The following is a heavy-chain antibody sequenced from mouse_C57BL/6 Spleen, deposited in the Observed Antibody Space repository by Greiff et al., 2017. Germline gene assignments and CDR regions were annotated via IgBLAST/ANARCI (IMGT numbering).Heavy chain of an antibody. CDR2: IWVGGST. CDR1: GFSLTSYG. D-gene: IGHD1-1*01. J-gene: IGHJ1*03. CDR3: AKHEDYGTGYFDV. Sequence: VKLVESGPGLVAPSQTLSITCTVSGFSLTSYGVDWVRQPPGKGLEWLGVIWVGGSTNYNSALMSRLSISNDNSKRHVFLKMNSLQTDDTAMYYCAKHEDYGTGYFDVWGTGTTVTVSS. V-gene: IGHV2-9*01.